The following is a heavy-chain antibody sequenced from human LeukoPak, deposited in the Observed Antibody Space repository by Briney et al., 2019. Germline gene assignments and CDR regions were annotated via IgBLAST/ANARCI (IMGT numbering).Heavy chain of an antibody. J-gene: IGHJ4*02. D-gene: IGHD3-10*01. CDR3: ARGRGWVVRGVIITGFDY. V-gene: IGHV4-59*08. CDR1: GVSISSYY. CDR2: IYYSGRT. Sequence: PSETLSLTCTVYGVSISSYYWSWIRQPPGKGLEWLGYIYYSGRTNYNTSLKSRVTISVATSKNQFSLKLSSVTDADTAVYYCARGRGWVVRGVIITGFDYWGQGTLVTVSS.